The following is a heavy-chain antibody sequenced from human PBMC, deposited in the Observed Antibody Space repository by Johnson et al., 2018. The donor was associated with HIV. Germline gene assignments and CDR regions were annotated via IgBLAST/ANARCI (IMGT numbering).Heavy chain of an antibody. J-gene: IGHJ3*02. CDR3: AKASSGWYTAFDI. CDR1: GFTFDDYA. CDR2: IYSGGST. V-gene: IGHV3-NL1*01. D-gene: IGHD6-19*01. Sequence: QVQLVESGGVVVQPGGSLRLSCAASGFTFDDYAMHWVRQAPGKGLEWVSVIYSGGSTYYADSVKGRFTISRNNSKNTLYLQMNSLRAEDTAVYYCAKASSGWYTAFDIWGQGTMVTVSS.